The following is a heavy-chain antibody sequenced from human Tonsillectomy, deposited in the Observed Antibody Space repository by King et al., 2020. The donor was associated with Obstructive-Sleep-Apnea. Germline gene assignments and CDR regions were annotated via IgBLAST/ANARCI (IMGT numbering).Heavy chain of an antibody. V-gene: IGHV1-2*04. CDR1: GYTFTDYY. CDR2: INPNSGGT. J-gene: IGHJ4*02. CDR3: ARGLATGGYDY. Sequence: VQLVESGAEVKNPGASVKVSCKASGYTFTDYYLHWVRQAPGQGLEWMGWINPNSGGTIFAQKFQGWLTMTRDTSISTVFLELSRLQCDDTAVYFCARGLATGGYDYWGQGTLVTVSS. D-gene: IGHD1-14*01.